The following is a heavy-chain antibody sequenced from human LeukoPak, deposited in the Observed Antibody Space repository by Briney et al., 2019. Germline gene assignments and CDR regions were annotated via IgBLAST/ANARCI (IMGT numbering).Heavy chain of an antibody. CDR2: IVVGSGNT. V-gene: IGHV1-58*01. CDR3: AAIPLPDSRYFDWLTFDY. J-gene: IGHJ4*02. Sequence: ASVKVSCKASGFTFTSSAVQWVRQARGQRLEWIGWIVVGSGNTNYAQKFQERVTITRGMSTSTAYMELSSLRSEDTAVYYCAAIPLPDSRYFDWLTFDYWGQGTLVTVSS. CDR1: GFTFTSSA. D-gene: IGHD3-9*01.